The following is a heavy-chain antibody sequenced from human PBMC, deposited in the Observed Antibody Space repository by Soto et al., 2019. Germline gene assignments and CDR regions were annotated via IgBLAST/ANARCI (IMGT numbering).Heavy chain of an antibody. J-gene: IGHJ4*02. CDR2: ISGSGGST. CDR3: ATGPHKMTLRGY. V-gene: IGHV3-23*01. CDR1: GFTFSSYA. D-gene: IGHD2-21*02. Sequence: GGSLRLSCAASGFTFSSYAMSWVRQAPGKGLEWVSAISGSGGSTYYADSVKGRFTISRDNSKNTLYLQMNSLRAEDTAVYYCATGPHKMTLRGYWGQGTLVTVS.